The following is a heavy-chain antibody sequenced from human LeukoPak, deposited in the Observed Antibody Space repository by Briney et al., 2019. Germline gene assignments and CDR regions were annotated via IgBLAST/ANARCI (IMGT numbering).Heavy chain of an antibody. CDR3: ARAGSSSGGAFDI. D-gene: IGHD6-13*01. J-gene: IGHJ3*02. CDR1: GFTFSSYS. V-gene: IGHV3-21*01. CDR2: ISSSSSYI. Sequence: GGSLRLSCAASGFTFSSYSMNWVRQAPGKGLEWVSSISSSSSYIYYADSVKGRFTISRDNAKNSLYLQMNSLRAEDTAVYYCARAGSSSGGAFDIWGQGTMVTVPS.